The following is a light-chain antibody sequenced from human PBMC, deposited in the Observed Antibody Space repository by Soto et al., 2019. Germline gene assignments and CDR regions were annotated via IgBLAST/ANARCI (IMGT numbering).Light chain of an antibody. Sequence: QAVVTQPHSVSGAPGQRVTISCTGSSSNIGAGYDVNWYQQLPGTAPKLLIYGNSNRPSGVPDRFSGSKPGTSASLAITGLQAEDEADYYCQSYDSSLSGVVFGGGTKLTVL. CDR3: QSYDSSLSGVV. CDR1: SSNIGAGYD. CDR2: GNS. V-gene: IGLV1-40*01. J-gene: IGLJ2*01.